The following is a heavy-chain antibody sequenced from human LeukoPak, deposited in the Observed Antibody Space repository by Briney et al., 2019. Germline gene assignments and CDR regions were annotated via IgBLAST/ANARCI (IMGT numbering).Heavy chain of an antibody. D-gene: IGHD3-16*01. CDR3: ARHRRGGIGDFDP. CDR2: IDYSGST. J-gene: IGHJ5*02. CDR1: TGSINSYY. Sequence: KPSETLSLTCTVSTGSINSYYWSWIRQPPGKGLEWIGYIDYSGSTNYNPSLKSRVTISVDTSKNQFSLKLSSVTAADTAVYYCARHRRGGIGDFDPWGQGTLVTVSS. V-gene: IGHV4-59*08.